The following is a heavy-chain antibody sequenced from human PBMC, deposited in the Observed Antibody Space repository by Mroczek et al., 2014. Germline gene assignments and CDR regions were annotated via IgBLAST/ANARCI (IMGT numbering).Heavy chain of an antibody. V-gene: IGHV4-59*01. CDR1: GGSISSYY. Sequence: QVQLVESGPGLVKPSETLSLTCTVSGGSISSYYWSWIRQPPGKGLEWIGYIYYSGSTNYNPSLKSRVTISVDTSKNQFSLKLSSVTAADTAVYYCATLGNYYDSSGSHVFDIWGQGTMVTVSS. CDR2: IYYSGST. J-gene: IGHJ3*02. D-gene: IGHD3-22*01. CDR3: ATLGNYYDSSGSHVFDI.